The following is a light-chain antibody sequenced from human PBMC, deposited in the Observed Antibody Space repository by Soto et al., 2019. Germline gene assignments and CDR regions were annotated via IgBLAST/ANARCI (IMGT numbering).Light chain of an antibody. J-gene: IGLJ2*01. Sequence: QAVVTKEPSLTVSPGGTVTLTCGSSTGAVTSGHYPYWFQQKPGQATRTLIYDTSNKHSWTPARFSGSLLGGKAALTLSGAQPEDEAEYYCLLSYSGAQAVFGGGTKLTVL. CDR3: LLSYSGAQAV. CDR2: DTS. V-gene: IGLV7-46*01. CDR1: TGAVTSGHY.